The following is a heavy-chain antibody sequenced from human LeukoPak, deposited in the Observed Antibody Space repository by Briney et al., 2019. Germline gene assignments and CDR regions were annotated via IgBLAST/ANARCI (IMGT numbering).Heavy chain of an antibody. D-gene: IGHD5-18*01. CDR2: ISYDGSNK. J-gene: IGHJ6*02. Sequence: GGSLRLSCAASGFTFSSYGMHWVRQAPGKGLEWVAVISYDGSNKYYADSVKGRFTISRDNSKNTLYLQMNSLRAEDTAVYYCAKDCPIQLWLGVNYYGMDGWGQGTTVTVSS. CDR1: GFTFSSYG. V-gene: IGHV3-30*18. CDR3: AKDCPIQLWLGVNYYGMDG.